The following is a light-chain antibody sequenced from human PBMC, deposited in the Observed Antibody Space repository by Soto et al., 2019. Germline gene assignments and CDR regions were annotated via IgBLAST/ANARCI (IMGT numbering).Light chain of an antibody. V-gene: IGLV2-8*01. Sequence: QSVLTQPASVSGSPGQSITISCTGTSSDVGAYNYVSWYQQRPGKVPKLIIYEVSKRPSGVPDRFSGSKSGNTASLTVSGLQAEDEADYYCSSYAGSNNLGVFGTGTKVTVL. CDR2: EVS. CDR1: SSDVGAYNY. J-gene: IGLJ1*01. CDR3: SSYAGSNNLGV.